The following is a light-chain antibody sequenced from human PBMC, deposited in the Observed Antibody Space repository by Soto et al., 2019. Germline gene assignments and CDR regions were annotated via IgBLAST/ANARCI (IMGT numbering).Light chain of an antibody. J-gene: IGKJ2*01. CDR3: HQTYITPHT. Sequence: DIQMTQSPSSLSASVGDRVTFTCRASQSISNYLIWYHQKPGKAPNLLIYGASSLQGGVPSRVSSAGSGTQFTLTIPGLEHEDFATCCSHQTYITPHTFGQGKKLEIK. CDR2: GAS. CDR1: QSISNY. V-gene: IGKV1-39*01.